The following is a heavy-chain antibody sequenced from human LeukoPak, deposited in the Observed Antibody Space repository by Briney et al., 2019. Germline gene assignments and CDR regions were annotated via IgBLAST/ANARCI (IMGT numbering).Heavy chain of an antibody. J-gene: IGHJ4*02. CDR1: GFTFTTYH. D-gene: IGHD7-27*01. CDR3: ARNYNWGVDY. Sequence: GGSLRLSCAASGFTFTTYHMYWVRQAPGKGLEWVSFIRNDESDKYYADSVKGRFTISRDNSKNTVYLQMNSLRFEDTAVYYCARNYNWGVDYWGQGTLVTVSS. CDR2: IRNDESDK. V-gene: IGHV3-30*02.